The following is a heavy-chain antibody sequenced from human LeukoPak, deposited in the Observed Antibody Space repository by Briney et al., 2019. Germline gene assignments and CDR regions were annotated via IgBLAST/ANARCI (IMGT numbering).Heavy chain of an antibody. D-gene: IGHD4-17*01. CDR3: ARVRGDYWGFYYYYMDV. J-gene: IGHJ6*03. CDR1: GGSISSSSYY. CDR2: IYYSGST. Sequence: SETLSLTCTVSGGSISSSSYYWGWIRQPPGKGLEWIGSIYYSGSTYYNLSLKSRVTISVDTSKNQFSLKLSSVTAADTAVYYCARVRGDYWGFYYYYMDVWGKGTTVTVSS. V-gene: IGHV4-39*07.